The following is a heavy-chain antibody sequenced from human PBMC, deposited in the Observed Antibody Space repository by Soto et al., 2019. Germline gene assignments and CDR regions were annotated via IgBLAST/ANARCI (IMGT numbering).Heavy chain of an antibody. CDR2: ISAYNGNT. D-gene: IGHD3-10*01. J-gene: IGHJ4*02. Sequence: QVQVVQSGSEVKKPGASVNVSCKASGYTFSHYGINWVRQAPGQGLEWVGWISAYNGNTYYAEKFQGRVTMTTDASTSTAHMELRSLRSDDTAVYYCARDRSSFQYPSGSYYFHLWGLGTLVTVSS. V-gene: IGHV1-18*01. CDR3: ARDRSSFQYPSGSYYFHL. CDR1: GYTFSHYG.